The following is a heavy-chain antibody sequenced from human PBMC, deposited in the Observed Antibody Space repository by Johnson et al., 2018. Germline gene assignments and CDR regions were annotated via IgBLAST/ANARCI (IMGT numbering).Heavy chain of an antibody. CDR3: AKGTEKAAAAMGY. Sequence: QVQLVESGAEVKMPGASVKVSCKASGSTFTGYDINWVRQATGQGLEWMGWMKPNSGNTGYAPEFQGRLTMTRDPSTSTAYMERSSRRSGDTAGYYGAKGTEKAAAAMGYWGQGTLVTGSS. J-gene: IGHJ4*02. CDR1: GSTFTGYD. CDR2: MKPNSGNT. D-gene: IGHD2-2*01. V-gene: IGHV1-8*01.